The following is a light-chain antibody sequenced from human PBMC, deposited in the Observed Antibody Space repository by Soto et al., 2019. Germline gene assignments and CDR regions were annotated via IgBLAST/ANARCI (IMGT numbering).Light chain of an antibody. J-gene: IGKJ1*01. V-gene: IGKV3-20*01. CDR1: QSVAYTY. CDR3: QQYNNWWT. CDR2: GAS. Sequence: IVLTQSPGTLSLSPGERATLSCRASQSVAYTYLAWFQQKPGQAPRLLIYGASNRATGIPDRFSGSGSGTDFTLTISSLEPEDFAVYYCQQYNNWWTFGQGTKVDIK.